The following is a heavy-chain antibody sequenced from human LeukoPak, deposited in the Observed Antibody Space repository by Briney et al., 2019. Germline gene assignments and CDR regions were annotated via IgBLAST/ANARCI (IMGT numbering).Heavy chain of an antibody. D-gene: IGHD2-2*01. CDR1: GGSISSYY. V-gene: IGHV4-59*08. Sequence: PSETLSPTCTVSGGSISSYYWSWIRQPPGKGLEWIGYIYYSESTNYNPSLKSRVTISVDTSKNQFSLKLSSVTAADTAVYYCARAIPALNTYFDYWGQGTLVTVSS. CDR2: IYYSEST. CDR3: ARAIPALNTYFDY. J-gene: IGHJ4*02.